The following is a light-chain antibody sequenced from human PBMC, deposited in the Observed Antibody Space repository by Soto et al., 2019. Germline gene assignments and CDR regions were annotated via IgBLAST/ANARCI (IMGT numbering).Light chain of an antibody. J-gene: IGKJ5*01. CDR1: QSVSTY. CDR3: KQYGTSEII. V-gene: IGKV3-20*01. Sequence: EIVLTQSPATLSLSPGERATLSCRASQSVSTYLAWYQQRPGQAPRLLIYDASYRATGIPDRFSGSGSGTDFTLTFRRLEPEDFAVFYCKQYGTSEIIFGQGTRLEIK. CDR2: DAS.